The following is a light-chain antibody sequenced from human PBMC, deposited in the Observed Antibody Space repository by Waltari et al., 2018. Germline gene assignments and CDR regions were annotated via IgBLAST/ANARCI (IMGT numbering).Light chain of an antibody. CDR2: GAS. J-gene: IGKJ2*01. CDR1: QSVSSSH. Sequence: EIVLTQSPGTLSLSPGERATLPCRASQSVSSSHLAWYQQKTGQAPRLLIFGASSRATGLPDRFSGSGSGTDFNLTISRLGAEDFAVYYCQQYGSSRTFGQGTKLEIK. CDR3: QQYGSSRT. V-gene: IGKV3-20*01.